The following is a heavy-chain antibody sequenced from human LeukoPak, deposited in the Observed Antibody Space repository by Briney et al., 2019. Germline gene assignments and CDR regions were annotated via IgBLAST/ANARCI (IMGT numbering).Heavy chain of an antibody. CDR1: GGSISSGDHY. V-gene: IGHV4-30-4*01. CDR3: ARVGYSYGENEYYFDY. D-gene: IGHD5-18*01. CDR2: IYYSGST. J-gene: IGHJ4*02. Sequence: SQTLSLTCTVSGGSISSGDHYWSWIRQPPGKGLEWIGYIYYSGSTHYNPSLKSRVTISVDTSKNQFSLKLSSVTAADTAVYYCARVGYSYGENEYYFDYWGQGTLVTVSS.